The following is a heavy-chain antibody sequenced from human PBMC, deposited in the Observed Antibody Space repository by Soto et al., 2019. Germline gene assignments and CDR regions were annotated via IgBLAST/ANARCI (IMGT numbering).Heavy chain of an antibody. CDR2: ISGSGGST. CDR3: AKSSWIQLWFFDY. J-gene: IGHJ4*02. D-gene: IGHD5-18*01. CDR1: GFTFSSYA. Sequence: PGESLKISCAASGFTFSSYAMSWVRQAPGKGLEWVSAISGSGGSTYYADSVKGRFTISRGNSKNTLYLQMNSLRAEDTAVYYCAKSSWIQLWFFDYWGQGTLVTVSS. V-gene: IGHV3-23*01.